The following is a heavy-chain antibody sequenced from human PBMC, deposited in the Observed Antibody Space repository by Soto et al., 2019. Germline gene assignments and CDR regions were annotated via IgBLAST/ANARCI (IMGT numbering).Heavy chain of an antibody. CDR1: GYSFTSYW. CDR2: IYPGDSDT. Sequence: GESLKISCKGSGYSFTSYWIGWVRQMPGKGLEWMGIIYPGDSDTRYSPSFQGQVTISADKSISTAYLQWSSLKASDTAMYYCARSPYDILTGYSINWFDPWGQGTLVTVSS. J-gene: IGHJ5*02. D-gene: IGHD3-9*01. V-gene: IGHV5-51*01. CDR3: ARSPYDILTGYSINWFDP.